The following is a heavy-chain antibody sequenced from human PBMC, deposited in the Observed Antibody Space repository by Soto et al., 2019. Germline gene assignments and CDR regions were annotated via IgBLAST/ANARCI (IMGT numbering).Heavy chain of an antibody. CDR1: GYTFTSYG. D-gene: IGHD3-3*01. CDR3: ARPMTVPSRSPNYYYYGMDV. J-gene: IGHJ6*02. CDR2: ISAYNGNT. V-gene: IGHV1-18*01. Sequence: ASVKVSCKASGYTFTSYGISWVRQAPGQGLEWMGWISAYNGNTNYAQKLQGRVTMTTDTSTSTAYMELRSLRSDDTAVYYCARPMTVPSRSPNYYYYGMDVWGQGTTVTVSS.